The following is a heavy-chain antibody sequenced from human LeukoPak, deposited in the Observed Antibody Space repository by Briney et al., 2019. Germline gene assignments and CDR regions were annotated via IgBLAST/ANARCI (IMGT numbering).Heavy chain of an antibody. CDR1: GGSISSYY. J-gene: IGHJ4*02. Sequence: SETLSLTCTVSGGSISSYYWSWIRQPPGKGLEWIGYIYYSGSTNYSPSLKSRVTISVDTSENQFSLKLSSVTAADTAVYYCARDRPGGSSFDYWGQGTLVTVSS. V-gene: IGHV4-59*01. CDR2: IYYSGST. D-gene: IGHD3-16*01. CDR3: ARDRPGGSSFDY.